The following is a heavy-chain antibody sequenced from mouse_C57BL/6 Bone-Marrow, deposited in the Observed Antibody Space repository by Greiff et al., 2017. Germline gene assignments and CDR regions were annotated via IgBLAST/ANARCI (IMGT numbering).Heavy chain of an antibody. CDR2: ISSGSSTI. CDR3: ARQGTTDAMDY. V-gene: IGHV5-17*01. D-gene: IGHD1-1*01. CDR1: GFTFSDYG. J-gene: IGHJ4*01. Sequence: DVKLVESGGGLVKPGGSLKLSCAASGFTFSDYGMHWVRQAPEKGLEWVAYISSGSSTIYYADTVKGRFTISRDNAKNTLLLQMTSLRSEDTAMYYCARQGTTDAMDYWGQGTSVTVSS.